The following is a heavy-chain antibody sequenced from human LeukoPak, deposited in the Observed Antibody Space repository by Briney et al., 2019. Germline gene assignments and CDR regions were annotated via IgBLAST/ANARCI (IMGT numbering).Heavy chain of an antibody. CDR2: IKQDGSEK. D-gene: IGHD4-11*01. CDR3: ARRNFYSNYGGYCFDY. V-gene: IGHV3-7*01. Sequence: GGSLRLSCAASGFTFSSYRMSWVRQAPGKGLEWVANIKQDGSEKYYVDSVKGRFTISRDNAKNSLYLQMNSLRAEDTAVYYCARRNFYSNYGGYCFDYWGQGTLVTVSS. CDR1: GFTFSSYR. J-gene: IGHJ4*02.